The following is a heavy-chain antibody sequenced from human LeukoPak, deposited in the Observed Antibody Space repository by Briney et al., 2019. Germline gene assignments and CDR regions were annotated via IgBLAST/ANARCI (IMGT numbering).Heavy chain of an antibody. CDR2: IYYSGST. V-gene: IGHV4-59*01. CDR3: ARQWPHDAFDI. D-gene: IGHD2-8*01. CDR1: GGSISSYY. Sequence: SETLSLTCTVSGGSISSYYWSWIRQPPGKGLEWIGYIYYSGSTNYNPSLKSRVTISVDTSKNQFSLKLSSVTAADTAVYYCARQWPHDAFDIWGQGTMVTVSS. J-gene: IGHJ3*02.